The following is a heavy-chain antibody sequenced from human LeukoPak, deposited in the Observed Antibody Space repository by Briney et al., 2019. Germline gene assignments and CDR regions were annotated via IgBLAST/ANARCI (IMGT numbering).Heavy chain of an antibody. CDR2: VYYSGST. V-gene: IGHV4-31*03. J-gene: IGHJ6*02. CDR1: GGSISSSGYY. D-gene: IGHD4-17*01. CDR3: ARLATTVTPSGMDV. Sequence: SETLSLTCTVSGGSISSSGYYWTWIRQHPGKGLEWIGYVYYSGSTYYNPSLKSRVTISVDKSKNQFSLKLSSVTAADTAVYYCARLATTVTPSGMDVWGQGTTVTVSS.